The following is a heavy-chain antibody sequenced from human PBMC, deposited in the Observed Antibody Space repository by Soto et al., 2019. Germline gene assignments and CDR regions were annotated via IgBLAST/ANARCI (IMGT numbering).Heavy chain of an antibody. CDR1: GFTFSSYA. J-gene: IGHJ4*02. V-gene: IGHV3-30-3*01. CDR3: ARDRTGTRGYYFDY. D-gene: IGHD1-7*01. CDR2: ISYDGSNK. Sequence: QVQLVESGGGVVQPGRSLRLSCAASGFTFSSYAMHWVRQAPGKGLEWVAVISYDGSNKYYADSVKGLFTISRDNSKNTLYLQMNSLRAEDTAVYYCARDRTGTRGYYFDYWGQGTLVTVSS.